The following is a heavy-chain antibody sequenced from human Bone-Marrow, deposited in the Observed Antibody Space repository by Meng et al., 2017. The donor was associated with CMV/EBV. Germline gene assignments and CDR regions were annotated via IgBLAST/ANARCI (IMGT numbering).Heavy chain of an antibody. D-gene: IGHD3-10*01. CDR2: IHPNTGGT. CDR1: GYTFIDYY. J-gene: IGHJ6*02. Sequence: ASVKVSCKASGYTFIDYYIHWVRQAPGQGLEWLGWIHPNTGGTNYAQKFQGRVTMTRDTSIGTANMELSRLRSDDTAVYYCARGGIGYYYYDMDVWGQGTTVAVSS. V-gene: IGHV1-2*02. CDR3: ARGGIGYYYYDMDV.